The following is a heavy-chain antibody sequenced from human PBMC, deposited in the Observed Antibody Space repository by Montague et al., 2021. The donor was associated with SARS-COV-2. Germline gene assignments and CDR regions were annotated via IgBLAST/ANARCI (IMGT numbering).Heavy chain of an antibody. V-gene: IGHV4-38-2*02. CDR1: GFSIGSGDY. Sequence: SETLSLTCNVSGFSIGSGDYWGWIRQPPGKGLEWIGRIYHSGTTXYNPSLQSRLTMLIDTSTNQFSLRLTSVTAADTAVFFCVREKAGGLRNVFDIWGQGTTVTVSS. CDR3: VREKAGGLRNVFDI. J-gene: IGHJ3*02. CDR2: IYHSGTT.